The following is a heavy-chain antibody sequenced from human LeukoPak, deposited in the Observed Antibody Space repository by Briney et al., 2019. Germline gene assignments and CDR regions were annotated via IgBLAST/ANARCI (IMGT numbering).Heavy chain of an antibody. CDR3: AREDATMVLSLDY. V-gene: IGHV3-23*01. Sequence: GGSLRLSCAASGFTFSSYAMSWVRQAPGKGLEWVSAISGSGGSTYYADSVKGRLTISRDNSKNTLYVQMTSLRAEDTAVYYCAREDATMVLSLDYWGQGALVTVSS. D-gene: IGHD5-18*01. CDR2: ISGSGGST. J-gene: IGHJ4*02. CDR1: GFTFSSYA.